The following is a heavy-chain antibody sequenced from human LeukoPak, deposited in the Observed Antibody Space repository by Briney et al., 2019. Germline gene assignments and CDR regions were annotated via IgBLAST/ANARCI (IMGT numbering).Heavy chain of an antibody. CDR3: AKYVRAYYYYHYGLDV. CDR1: GFTFSSYA. CDR2: ISSNGGST. V-gene: IGHV3-64D*06. D-gene: IGHD3-10*02. Sequence: GGSLRLSCSASGFTFSSYAMHWVRQAPGKGLEYVSAISSNGGSTYYADSVKGRFTISRDNSKNTLYLQMSSLRAEDTAVYYCAKYVRAYYYYHYGLDVWGQGTTVTVSS. J-gene: IGHJ6*02.